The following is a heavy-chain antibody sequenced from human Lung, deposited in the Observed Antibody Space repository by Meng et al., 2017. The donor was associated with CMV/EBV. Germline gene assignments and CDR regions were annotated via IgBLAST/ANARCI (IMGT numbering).Heavy chain of an antibody. J-gene: IGHJ6*02. CDR1: GFTFDDYA. Sequence: SCAASGFTFDDYAMHWVRQAPGKGLEWVSLISWDGGSTYYADSVKGRFTISRDNSKNYLYLQMNSLRAEETALYYCAKDAEGGKGYYYYGMDVWXQGTXVTVSS. V-gene: IGHV3-43D*03. D-gene: IGHD4-23*01. CDR2: ISWDGGST. CDR3: AKDAEGGKGYYYYGMDV.